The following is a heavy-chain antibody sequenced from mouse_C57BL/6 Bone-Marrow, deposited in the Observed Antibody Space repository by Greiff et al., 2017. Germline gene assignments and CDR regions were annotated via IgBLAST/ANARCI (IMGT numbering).Heavy chain of an antibody. CDR1: EYEFPSHY. CDR3: ARSHYYGSAWFAY. Sequence: EVKVVESGGGLVQPGESLKLSCESNEYEFPSHYMSWVRKTPEQRLELVAAINSDGGSTYYPDTMERRFIISRDNTKNTLYLQMSSLRSEYTALYYCARSHYYGSAWFAYWGQGTLVTVSA. V-gene: IGHV5-2*01. J-gene: IGHJ3*01. D-gene: IGHD1-1*01. CDR2: INSDGGST.